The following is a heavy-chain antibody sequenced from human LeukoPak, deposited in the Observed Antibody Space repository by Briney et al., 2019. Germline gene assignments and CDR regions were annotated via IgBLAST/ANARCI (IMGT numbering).Heavy chain of an antibody. CDR3: ASRSSTVAKFPFHY. Sequence: VASVEVSCKASGYTFTGYYIHWVRQAPGQGLEWMGWINPNNGGTNYARGFQGRVTMTRDTSISTAYMELTGLTSDDTAVYYCASRSSTVAKFPFHYWGQGTLVTVSS. CDR2: INPNNGGT. J-gene: IGHJ4*02. V-gene: IGHV1-2*02. D-gene: IGHD4-17*01. CDR1: GYTFTGYY.